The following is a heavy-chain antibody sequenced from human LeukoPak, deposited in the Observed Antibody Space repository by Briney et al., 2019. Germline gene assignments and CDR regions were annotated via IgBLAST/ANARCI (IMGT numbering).Heavy chain of an antibody. CDR2: ISSGSGYI. CDR1: GFTFSSYA. V-gene: IGHV3-21*01. CDR3: ARDYGSGSYSLFYYFDY. J-gene: IGHJ4*02. D-gene: IGHD3-10*01. Sequence: PGGSLRLSCAASGFTFSSYAMNWVRQAPGKGLEWVSSISSGSGYIYYADSVKGRFTISRDNAKNSLYLQMNSLRAEDTAVYFCARDYGSGSYSLFYYFDYWGQGTLVTVSS.